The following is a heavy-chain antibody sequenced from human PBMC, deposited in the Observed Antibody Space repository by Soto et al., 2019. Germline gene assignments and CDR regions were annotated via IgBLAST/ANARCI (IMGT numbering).Heavy chain of an antibody. CDR1: GGTFSSYA. CDR3: ARGSSWTGYYYYYGMDV. Sequence: GASVKVSCKASGGTFSSYAISWVRQAPGQGLEWMGGIIPIFGTANYAQKFQGRVTITADKSTSIAYMELSSLRSEDTAVYYCARGSSWTGYYYYYGMDVWGQGTTVTVSS. D-gene: IGHD6-13*01. V-gene: IGHV1-69*06. J-gene: IGHJ6*02. CDR2: IIPIFGTA.